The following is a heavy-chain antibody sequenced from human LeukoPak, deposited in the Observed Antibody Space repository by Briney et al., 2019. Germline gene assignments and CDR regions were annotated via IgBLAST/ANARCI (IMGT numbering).Heavy chain of an antibody. J-gene: IGHJ4*02. CDR1: GGSISSYY. V-gene: IGHV4-4*07. Sequence: SETLSLTCTVSGGSISSYYWSWIRQPAGKGLEWIGRIYTSGSTNYNPSLKSRVTMSVDTSKNQFSLKLSSVTAADTAVYYCARVRWVAAAGKGEYFDYWGQGTLVTVSS. CDR2: IYTSGST. D-gene: IGHD6-13*01. CDR3: ARVRWVAAAGKGEYFDY.